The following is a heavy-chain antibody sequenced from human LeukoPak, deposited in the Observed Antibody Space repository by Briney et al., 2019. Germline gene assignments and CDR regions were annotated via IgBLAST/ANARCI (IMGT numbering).Heavy chain of an antibody. Sequence: GGSLRLSCTASGFTFGDYGMNWFRQAPGKGLEWVSYISSSSSTIYYADSVKGRFTISRDNAKNSLYLQMNSLRAEDTAVYYCAREYGSGSYHCDYWGQGTLVTVSS. CDR1: GFTFGDYG. V-gene: IGHV3-48*04. J-gene: IGHJ4*02. CDR3: AREYGSGSYHCDY. CDR2: ISSSSSTI. D-gene: IGHD3-10*01.